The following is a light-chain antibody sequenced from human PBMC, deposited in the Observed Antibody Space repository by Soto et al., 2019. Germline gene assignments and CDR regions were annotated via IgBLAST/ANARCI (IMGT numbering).Light chain of an antibody. V-gene: IGKV1-33*01. Sequence: DIQMTQSPSSLSASVGDRVTITCQASQDISNYLNWYQQKPGKAPKLLIYDASNLEKGVTSRFSGSGSGTDFTFTISSLQPEDIATYYCQQYDNLPLAFGQGTRLEIK. CDR1: QDISNY. J-gene: IGKJ5*01. CDR2: DAS. CDR3: QQYDNLPLA.